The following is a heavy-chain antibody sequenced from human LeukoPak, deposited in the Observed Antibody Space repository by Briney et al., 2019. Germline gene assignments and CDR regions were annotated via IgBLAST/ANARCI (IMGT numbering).Heavy chain of an antibody. CDR3: AKDIDEGLGQLVPFYYGMDV. Sequence: PGGSLRLSCAASGFTFDDFPMHWVRQAPGKGLEWVSLISWDGGSTYYADSVKGRFTISRDNSKNSLYLQMNSLRTEDTALYYCAKDIDEGLGQLVPFYYGMDVWGQGTTVTVSS. CDR1: GFTFDDFP. V-gene: IGHV3-43*01. D-gene: IGHD6-13*01. CDR2: ISWDGGST. J-gene: IGHJ6*02.